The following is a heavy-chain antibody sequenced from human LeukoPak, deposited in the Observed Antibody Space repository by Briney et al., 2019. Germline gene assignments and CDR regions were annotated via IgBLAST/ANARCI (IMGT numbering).Heavy chain of an antibody. Sequence: SETLSLTCTVSGGSISSYYWSWIRQPAGKGLEWIGRIYTSGSTNYNPSLKSRVTISVDTSKNQFSLRLSSVTAADTAVYFCAGDQLALNALNIWGQGTMVTVSS. CDR1: GGSISSYY. D-gene: IGHD1-1*01. CDR2: IYTSGST. V-gene: IGHV4-4*07. CDR3: AGDQLALNALNI. J-gene: IGHJ3*02.